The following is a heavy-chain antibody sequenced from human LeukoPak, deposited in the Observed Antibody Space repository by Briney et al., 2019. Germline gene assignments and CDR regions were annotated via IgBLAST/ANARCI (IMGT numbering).Heavy chain of an antibody. V-gene: IGHV3-23*01. Sequence: GGSLRLSCAASGFSFINHAMSWVRQAPGKGLEWVSAISGSGDATKYANSVKGRFTISRDNSKNTLYLQMNSLRAEDTAVYYCAKVGPSPYYYDSSGYYYLDYWGQGTLVTVSS. CDR3: AKVGPSPYYYDSSGYYYLDY. J-gene: IGHJ4*02. CDR2: ISGSGDAT. D-gene: IGHD3-22*01. CDR1: GFSFINHA.